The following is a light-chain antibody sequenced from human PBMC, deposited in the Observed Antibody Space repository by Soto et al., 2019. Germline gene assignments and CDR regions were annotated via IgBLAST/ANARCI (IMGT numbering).Light chain of an antibody. V-gene: IGLV2-23*02. CDR3: CSFTSANTHV. J-gene: IGLJ6*01. CDR2: EVN. CDR1: SSDFGNYNL. Sequence: QSALTQPASVSGSPGQSITISCTGTSSDFGNYNLVSWYQQHPGKVPKLILFEVNKRPSGVPGRFSGSKSGNTASLTVSGLQAEDEADYYCCSFTSANTHVFGTGTKLTVL.